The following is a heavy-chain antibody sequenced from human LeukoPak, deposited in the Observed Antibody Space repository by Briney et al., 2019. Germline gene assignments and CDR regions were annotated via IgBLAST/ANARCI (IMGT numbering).Heavy chain of an antibody. Sequence: GESLKISCKGSGYNFTTYWIDWVRQMPGKGLEWMGIIYPGDSDTRYSPSFQGQVTISADKSINTAFLQWSSLKASDTAMYYCARQRDGSRARNYYYKDVWGKGTTVTVSS. CDR3: ARQRDGSRARNYYYKDV. D-gene: IGHD5-24*01. J-gene: IGHJ6*03. CDR2: IYPGDSDT. CDR1: GYNFTTYW. V-gene: IGHV5-51*01.